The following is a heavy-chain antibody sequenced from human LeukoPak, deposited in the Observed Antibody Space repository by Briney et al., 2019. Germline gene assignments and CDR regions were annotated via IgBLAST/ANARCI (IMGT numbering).Heavy chain of an antibody. J-gene: IGHJ4*02. Sequence: GGSLRLSCTASGFTFGDYAMIWVRQAPGKGLEWVGFIRSKAYGGTTEYAASVKGRFTISRDDSKSIAYLQMNSPKTEDTAVYYCTRDSGSYHRGDYWGQGTLVTVSS. CDR1: GFTFGDYA. V-gene: IGHV3-49*04. D-gene: IGHD1-26*01. CDR3: TRDSGSYHRGDY. CDR2: IRSKAYGGTT.